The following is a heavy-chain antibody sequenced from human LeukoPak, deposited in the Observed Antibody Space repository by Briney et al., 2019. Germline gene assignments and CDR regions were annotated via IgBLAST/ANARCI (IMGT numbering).Heavy chain of an antibody. CDR3: ARGRSSGYYYYFDY. CDR2: IYYSGNT. Sequence: SETLSLTCTVSGDSISSSNSYLGWIRQPPGKWLEWIGSIYYSGNTYYNPSLKSRVTISVDTSKNQFSLKLSSVTAADTAVYYCARGRSSGYYYYFDYWGQGTLVTVSS. V-gene: IGHV4-39*07. D-gene: IGHD3-22*01. CDR1: GDSISSSNSY. J-gene: IGHJ4*02.